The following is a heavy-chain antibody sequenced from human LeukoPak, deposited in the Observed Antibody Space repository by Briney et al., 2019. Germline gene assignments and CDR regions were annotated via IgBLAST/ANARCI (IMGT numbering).Heavy chain of an antibody. CDR3: ARGSGSRQFDY. J-gene: IGHJ4*02. Sequence: GGSLRLSCAASGFTFSSYWMSWVRQAPGKGLEWVSVIYSGGSTYYADSVKGRFTISRDNSKNTLYLQMNSLRAEDTAVYYCARGSGSRQFDYWGQGTLVTVSS. CDR1: GFTFSSYW. V-gene: IGHV3-53*01. CDR2: IYSGGST. D-gene: IGHD1-26*01.